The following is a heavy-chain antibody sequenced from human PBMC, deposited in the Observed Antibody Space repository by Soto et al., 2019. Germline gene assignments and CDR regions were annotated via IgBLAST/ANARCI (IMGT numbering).Heavy chain of an antibody. CDR1: GDTFSKYD. CDR2: MNPRSGNT. D-gene: IGHD2-15*01. V-gene: IGHV1-8*01. Sequence: QVMLVQSGAEVKKPGASVKVSCQASGDTFSKYDIHWVRLATGHGLEWMGGMNPRSGNTGYAQKFRGRSIMTRNTAITTAYMKLISRKYEDSAIYSVTRARGAETFAFGGQGSRVTVSS. CDR3: TRARGAETFAF. J-gene: IGHJ4*02.